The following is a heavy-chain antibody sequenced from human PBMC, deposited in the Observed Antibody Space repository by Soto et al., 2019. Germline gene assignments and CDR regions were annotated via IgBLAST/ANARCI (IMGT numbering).Heavy chain of an antibody. V-gene: IGHV1-18*01. D-gene: IGHD2-8*01. CDR1: GYTFTSYG. CDR3: ERELLKDFPADY. Sequence: QVQLVQSGAEVKKPGASVKVSCKASGYTFTSYGISWVRQAPGQGLEWMGWISAYNGNTNYAQKLQGRGTMTTDTSTSTAYMETRNLRSDDTAVYYCERELLKDFPADYWGQGTLVTVSS. J-gene: IGHJ4*02. CDR2: ISAYNGNT.